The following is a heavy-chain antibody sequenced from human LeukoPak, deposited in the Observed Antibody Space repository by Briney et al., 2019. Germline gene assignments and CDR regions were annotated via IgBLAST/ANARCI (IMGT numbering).Heavy chain of an antibody. D-gene: IGHD2/OR15-2a*01. CDR2: ISGSTSSN. CDR3: ARLSGDY. Sequence: GGSLRLSCTASGFRFSDYYMSWIRQTPGKGLEWISYISGSTSSNYTAYSDSVKGRFTISRDNAKNSLYLQMKNLRPEDTAIYYSARLSGDYWGQGILVSVSS. V-gene: IGHV3-11*06. J-gene: IGHJ4*02. CDR1: GFRFSDYY.